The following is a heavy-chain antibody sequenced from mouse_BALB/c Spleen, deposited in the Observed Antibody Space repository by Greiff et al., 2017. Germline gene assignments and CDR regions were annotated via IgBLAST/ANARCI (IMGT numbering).Heavy chain of an antibody. V-gene: IGHV5-6-4*01. D-gene: IGHD2-2*01. CDR1: GFTFSSYT. Sequence: EVQLVESGGGLVKPGGSLKLSCAASGFTFSSYTMSWVRQTPEKRLEWVATISSGGSYTYYPDSVKGRFTISRDNAKNTLYLQMSSLKSEDTAMYYCTRGYDEVYYFDYWGQGTTLTVSS. CDR3: TRGYDEVYYFDY. J-gene: IGHJ2*01. CDR2: ISSGGSYT.